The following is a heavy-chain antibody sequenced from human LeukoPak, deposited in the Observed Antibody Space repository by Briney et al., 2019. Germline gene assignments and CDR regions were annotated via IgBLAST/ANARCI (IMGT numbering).Heavy chain of an antibody. CDR2: ISSSSSYI. Sequence: GGSLRLSCAASGFTFSSYSMNWVRQAPGKGLEWVSSISSSSSYIYYADSVKGRFTISRDNSKNTLYLQMNSLRAEDTAVFYCAKDRSGSYSQGLDYWGQGTLVTVSS. D-gene: IGHD1-26*01. V-gene: IGHV3-21*01. CDR3: AKDRSGSYSQGLDY. CDR1: GFTFSSYS. J-gene: IGHJ4*02.